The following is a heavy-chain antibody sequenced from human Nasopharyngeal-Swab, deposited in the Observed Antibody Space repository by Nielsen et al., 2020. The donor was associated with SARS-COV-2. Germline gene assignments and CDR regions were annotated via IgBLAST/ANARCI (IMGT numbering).Heavy chain of an antibody. J-gene: IGHJ3*02. V-gene: IGHV1-2*04. CDR2: INPNSGGT. Sequence: ASVKVSCKASGYTFTGYYMHWVRQAPGQGLEWMGWINPNSGGTNYAQKFQGWVTMTRDTSISTAYMELSRLRSDDTAVYYCARDYHEGDISSVRPYAFDIWGQGTMVTVSS. D-gene: IGHD3-3*01. CDR3: ARDYHEGDISSVRPYAFDI. CDR1: GYTFTGYY.